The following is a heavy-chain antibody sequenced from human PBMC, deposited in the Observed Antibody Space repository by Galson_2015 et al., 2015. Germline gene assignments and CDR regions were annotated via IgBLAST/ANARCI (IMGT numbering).Heavy chain of an antibody. CDR2: IKSKTDGGTT. CDR3: TTGLRTMASTYSFDY. J-gene: IGHJ4*02. D-gene: IGHD4/OR15-4a*01. CDR1: GFTFSNDW. Sequence: SLRLSCAASGFTFSNDWMSWVRQAPGKGLEWVGRIKSKTDGGTTDYDEPVKGRFTISRDDSKKTLYLQMNSLKTEDTALYYCTTGLRTMASTYSFDYWGQGTLVTVSS. V-gene: IGHV3-15*01.